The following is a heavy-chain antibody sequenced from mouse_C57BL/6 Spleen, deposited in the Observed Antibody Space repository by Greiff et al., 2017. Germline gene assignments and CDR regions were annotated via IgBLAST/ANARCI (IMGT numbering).Heavy chain of an antibody. CDR3: ARRGDGSSYDAMDY. D-gene: IGHD1-1*01. CDR1: GYTFTSYW. J-gene: IGHJ4*01. Sequence: QVQLQQPGAELVRPGSSVKLSCKASGYTFTSYWMDWVKQRPGQGLEWIGNIYPSDSETHYNQKFKDKATLTVDKSSSTAYMQLSSLTSEDSAVYYCARRGDGSSYDAMDYWGQGTSVTVSS. CDR2: IYPSDSET. V-gene: IGHV1-61*01.